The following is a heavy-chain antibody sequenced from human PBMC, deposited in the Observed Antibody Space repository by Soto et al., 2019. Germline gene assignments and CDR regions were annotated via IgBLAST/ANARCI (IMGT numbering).Heavy chain of an antibody. V-gene: IGHV3-30*18. D-gene: IGHD5-18*01. CDR2: ISYDGTDK. CDR3: VKERYAQLWLEDYGMDV. J-gene: IGHJ6*02. Sequence: QVQLVESGGGVVQPGRSLRLSCAASGFTFSSYGIHWVRQAPGKGLEWVALISYDGTDKYYAGSVKGRFTISRDNSKNTLYLQMSSLGPEETAVYYCVKERYAQLWLEDYGMDVWGQGTTVTV. CDR1: GFTFSSYG.